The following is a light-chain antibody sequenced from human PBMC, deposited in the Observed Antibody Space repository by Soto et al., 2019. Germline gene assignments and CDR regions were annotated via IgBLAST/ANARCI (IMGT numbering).Light chain of an antibody. Sequence: IVLTQSPXTPSFSPGERATLSCRASQSVSSSYLAWYQQKPGQAPRHLIYGASSRATGIPDRFSGSGSGTDFTLTISRLEPEDFAVYYCKQYGSSRTFGQGTKVDIK. CDR3: KQYGSSRT. V-gene: IGKV3-20*01. J-gene: IGKJ1*01. CDR1: QSVSSSY. CDR2: GAS.